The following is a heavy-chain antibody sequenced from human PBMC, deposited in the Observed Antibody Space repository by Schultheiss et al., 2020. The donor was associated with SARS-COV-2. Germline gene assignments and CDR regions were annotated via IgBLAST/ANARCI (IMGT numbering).Heavy chain of an antibody. D-gene: IGHD6-6*01. CDR1: GLTFRTYT. Sequence: GGSLRLSCAASGLTFRTYTMHWVRQVPGKGLEWVSSISPASSYRYYADSVKGRFNISRDNAKNSLYLQLNSLRVEDTAVYYCARDLVGANNGMDVWGQGTTVTVSS. CDR3: ARDLVGANNGMDV. V-gene: IGHV3-21*01. J-gene: IGHJ6*02. CDR2: ISPASSYR.